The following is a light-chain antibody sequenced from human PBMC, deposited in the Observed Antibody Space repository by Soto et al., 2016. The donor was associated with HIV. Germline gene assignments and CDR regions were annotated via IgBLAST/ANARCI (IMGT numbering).Light chain of an antibody. CDR2: QDS. CDR1: KLRNKX. V-gene: IGLV3-1*01. Sequence: SFDLSQPPSVSVSPGQTASITCSGDKLRNKXTCWYQQKPGQSPVLLIYQDSKRPSGIPERFSGSSSGNTATLTISGTQAMDEADYYCQAWDSNTAVFGTGTKVTVL. CDR3: QAWDSNTAV. J-gene: IGLJ1*01.